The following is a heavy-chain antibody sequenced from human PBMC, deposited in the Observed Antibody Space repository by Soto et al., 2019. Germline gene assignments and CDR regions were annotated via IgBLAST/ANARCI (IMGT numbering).Heavy chain of an antibody. V-gene: IGHV1-69*13. D-gene: IGHD2-15*01. Sequence: WASVKVSCKASGGTFSSYAISWVRQAPGQGLEWMGGIIPIFGTANYAQKFQGRVTITADESTSTAYMELSSLRSEDTAVYYCAREEVVVAATRNWFDPWGQGTLVTVSS. CDR3: AREEVVVAATRNWFDP. CDR2: IIPIFGTA. CDR1: GGTFSSYA. J-gene: IGHJ5*02.